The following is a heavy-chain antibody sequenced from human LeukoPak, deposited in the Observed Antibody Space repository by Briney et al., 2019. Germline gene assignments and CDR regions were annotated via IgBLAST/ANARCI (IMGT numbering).Heavy chain of an antibody. Sequence: SETLSLTCTVSGGSISSSSYYWGWLRQPPGKGLEWIGSIYYSGSTYYNPSLKSRVTISVDTSKNQFSLKLSSVTAADTAVYYCARHRLTTPLDYWGQGTLVTVSS. V-gene: IGHV4-39*01. CDR2: IYYSGST. D-gene: IGHD1-14*01. CDR3: ARHRLTTPLDY. CDR1: GGSISSSSYY. J-gene: IGHJ4*02.